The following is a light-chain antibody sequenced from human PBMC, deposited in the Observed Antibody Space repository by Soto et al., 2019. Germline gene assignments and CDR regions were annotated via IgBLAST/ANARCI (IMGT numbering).Light chain of an antibody. Sequence: QSVLTQPPSVSGAPGQRVTISCTGSSSNIGAGYDVHWYQQFPGTAPKLLLYGSTNRPSGVPDRFSGSKSGISASLAIAGLQTEDEADYYCQSYDSSLSAVVFGGGTKLTVL. CDR3: QSYDSSLSAVV. V-gene: IGLV1-40*01. CDR1: SSNIGAGYD. CDR2: GST. J-gene: IGLJ2*01.